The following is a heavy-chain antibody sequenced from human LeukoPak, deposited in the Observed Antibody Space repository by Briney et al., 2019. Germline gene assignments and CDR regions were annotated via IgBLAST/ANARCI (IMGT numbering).Heavy chain of an antibody. J-gene: IGHJ4*02. CDR1: GYTFTSYG. D-gene: IGHD5-18*01. V-gene: IGHV1-18*01. Sequence: ASVKVSCKASGYTFTSYGISWVRQAPGQGLEWMGWISAYNGNTNYAQKLQGRVTMTTDTSTGTAYMELRSLRSDDTAVYYCATSVIDTAMVDFNYLDYWGQGTLVTVSS. CDR3: ATSVIDTAMVDFNYLDY. CDR2: ISAYNGNT.